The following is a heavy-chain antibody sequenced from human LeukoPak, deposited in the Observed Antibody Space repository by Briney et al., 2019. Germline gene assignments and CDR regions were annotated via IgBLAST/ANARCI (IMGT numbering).Heavy chain of an antibody. CDR1: GPSISSFY. Sequence: ETLSLTCTVSGPSISSFYWSWIRQPAGKGVEWIGHIYTSEHTSSNPSLKSRVTISVDTSKNQFSLKLSSVTAADTAVYYCARPRSITMVRGGLGAFDIWGQGTMVTVSS. CDR3: ARPRSITMVRGGLGAFDI. V-gene: IGHV4-4*07. CDR2: IYTSEHT. J-gene: IGHJ3*02. D-gene: IGHD3-10*01.